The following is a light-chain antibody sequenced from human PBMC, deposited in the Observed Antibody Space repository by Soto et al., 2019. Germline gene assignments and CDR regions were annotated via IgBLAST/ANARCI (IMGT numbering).Light chain of an antibody. CDR2: EAS. Sequence: DIPMTQSPSTLSASVGDRVKITCRASQSISTWLAWYQQKPGKAPKALIYEASSLEIGVPSRFSGSGSGTEFTLTISSLQPDDFATYYCQQYNSFPYTFGQGTNLEIK. J-gene: IGKJ2*01. V-gene: IGKV1-5*03. CDR3: QQYNSFPYT. CDR1: QSISTW.